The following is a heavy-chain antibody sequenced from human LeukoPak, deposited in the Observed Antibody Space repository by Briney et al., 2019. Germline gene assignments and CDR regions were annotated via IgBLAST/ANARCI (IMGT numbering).Heavy chain of an antibody. CDR3: ARDPARYYDFWSGPKDAFDI. CDR1: GFTFTSSA. V-gene: IGHV1-58*01. Sequence: SVKVSCKASGFTFTSSAVQWVRQARGQRLEWIGWIVVGSGNTNYAQKFQERVTITRDMSTSTAYMELSSLRSEDTAVYYCARDPARYYDFWSGPKDAFDIWGQGTMVTVSS. D-gene: IGHD3-3*01. J-gene: IGHJ3*02. CDR2: IVVGSGNT.